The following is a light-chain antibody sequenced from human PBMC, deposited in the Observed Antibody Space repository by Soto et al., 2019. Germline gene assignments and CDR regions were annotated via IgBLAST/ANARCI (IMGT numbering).Light chain of an antibody. V-gene: IGLV1-47*01. CDR2: RNN. Sequence: SLPTPLPSGSSTSGQMVTISCCQSRSNIGSNYVYWYQQLPGTAPKLLIYRNNQRPSGVPDRFSGSKSGTSASLAISGLRSEDEADYYCAAWDDSLSGPNYVFGTGTKVTVL. CDR1: RSNIGSNY. CDR3: AAWDDSLSGPNYV. J-gene: IGLJ1*01.